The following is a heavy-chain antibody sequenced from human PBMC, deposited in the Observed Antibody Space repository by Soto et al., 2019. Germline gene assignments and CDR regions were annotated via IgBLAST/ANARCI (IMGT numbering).Heavy chain of an antibody. CDR3: ARGVTFGGVIAPRFDP. CDR2: IHNSGTT. V-gene: IGHV4-31*03. CDR1: GGSISSGDYY. J-gene: IGHJ5*02. Sequence: QVQLQESGPGLVKPSQTLSLICTVSGGSISSGDYYWSWIRQHPGKDLEWIGYIHNSGTTYYIPPLKSRVTMSIDTSTNQLSLKVTSVTAADTAVYYCARGVTFGGVIAPRFDPWGQGILVTVSS. D-gene: IGHD3-16*02.